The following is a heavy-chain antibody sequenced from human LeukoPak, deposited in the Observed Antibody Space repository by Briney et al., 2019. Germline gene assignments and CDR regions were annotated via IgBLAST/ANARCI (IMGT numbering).Heavy chain of an antibody. CDR3: ARGTPSSSGWLYYGMDV. CDR1: GFTFSSYA. CDR2: ISYDGSNK. V-gene: IGHV3-30-3*01. Sequence: GRSLRLSCAASGFTFSSYAMHWVRQAPGKGLEWVAVISYDGSNKYYADSVKGRFTISRDNSKNTLYLQMNSLRAEDTAVYYCARGTPSSSGWLYYGMDVWGQGTLVTVSS. D-gene: IGHD6-19*01. J-gene: IGHJ6*02.